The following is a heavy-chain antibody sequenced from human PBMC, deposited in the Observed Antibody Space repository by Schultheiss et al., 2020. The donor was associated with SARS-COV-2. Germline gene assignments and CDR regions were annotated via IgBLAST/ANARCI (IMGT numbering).Heavy chain of an antibody. Sequence: GGSLRLSCAASGFTFSSYGMHWVRQAPGKGLEWVSGISWNSGSIGYADSVKGRFTISRDNAKNSLYLQMNSLRVEDTAVYYCAREVHDMTRRFDPWGQGTLVTVSS. D-gene: IGHD1-1*01. CDR2: ISWNSGSI. J-gene: IGHJ5*02. CDR3: AREVHDMTRRFDP. CDR1: GFTFSSYG. V-gene: IGHV3-48*04.